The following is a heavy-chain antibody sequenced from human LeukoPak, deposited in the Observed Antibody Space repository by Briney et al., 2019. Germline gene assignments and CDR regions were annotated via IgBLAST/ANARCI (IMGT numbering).Heavy chain of an antibody. CDR3: ARAPTSSNYHWFDP. V-gene: IGHV4-38-2*01. J-gene: IGHJ5*02. CDR1: GYSVGSGYH. Sequence: PSETLSLTCAVSGYSVGSGYHWGWIRQPPGKGLEWIGSIHHSGSTYYNPSLKSRVTVSLDTSKNQFSLNLTSVTAADTAVYYCARAPTSSNYHWFDPWGQGTLVTVSS. CDR2: IHHSGST. D-gene: IGHD4-11*01.